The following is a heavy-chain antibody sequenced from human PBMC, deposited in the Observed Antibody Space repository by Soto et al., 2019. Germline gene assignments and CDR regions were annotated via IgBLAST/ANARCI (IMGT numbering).Heavy chain of an antibody. Sequence: QVQLVQSGAEVKKPGSSVKVSCKASGGTFSSYAISWVRQAPGQGLEWMGGIIPIFGTANYAQKFQGRVTITADESTSTAYMERSSLRSEDTAVYYCARGGRAPGDIVLVPSYYYGMDVWGQGTTVTVSS. CDR3: ARGGRAPGDIVLVPSYYYGMDV. J-gene: IGHJ6*02. CDR1: GGTFSSYA. CDR2: IIPIFGTA. V-gene: IGHV1-69*12. D-gene: IGHD2-2*01.